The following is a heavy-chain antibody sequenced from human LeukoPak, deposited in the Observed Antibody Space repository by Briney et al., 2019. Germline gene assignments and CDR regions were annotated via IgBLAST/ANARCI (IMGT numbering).Heavy chain of an antibody. V-gene: IGHV4-39*07. CDR1: GGSISSSSYY. D-gene: IGHD6-19*01. J-gene: IGHJ5*02. Sequence: SETLSLTCTVSGGSISSSSYYWGWIRQPPGKGLEWIGSIYYSGSTYYNPSLKSRVTISVDTSKNQFSLKLSSVTAADTAVYYCARETLPTQWLLYNWFDPWGRGTLVTVSS. CDR2: IYYSGST. CDR3: ARETLPTQWLLYNWFDP.